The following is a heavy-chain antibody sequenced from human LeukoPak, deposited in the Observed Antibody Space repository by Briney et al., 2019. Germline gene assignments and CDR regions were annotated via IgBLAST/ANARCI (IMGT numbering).Heavy chain of an antibody. J-gene: IGHJ4*02. CDR3: AKLTWGWLQDY. V-gene: IGHV3-7*03. CDR2: INQDGSEK. Sequence: PGGSLRLSCAASGSTFSNYWMSWVRQAPGKGLEWVANINQDGSEKYYVDSVKGRFTISRDNAKNSLYLQMNSLRAEDTAVYYCAKLTWGWLQDYWGQGTLVTVAS. CDR1: GSTFSNYW. D-gene: IGHD5-24*01.